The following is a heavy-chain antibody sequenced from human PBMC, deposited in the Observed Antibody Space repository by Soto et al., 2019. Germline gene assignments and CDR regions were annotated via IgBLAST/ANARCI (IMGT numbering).Heavy chain of an antibody. CDR1: GGSISSSSYY. V-gene: IGHV4-39*01. D-gene: IGHD5-18*01. J-gene: IGHJ4*02. CDR3: AASPHTAMVTDLDH. Sequence: QLQLQESGPGLVKPSETLSLTCTVSGGSISSSSYYWDWIRQPPGEGLEWIGGIYYGGSPYYNPSPKRRVTASVDTSKTQFALKLSSVTAADTAVEYYAASPHTAMVTDLDHWGQGTLVTVSS. CDR2: IYYGGSP.